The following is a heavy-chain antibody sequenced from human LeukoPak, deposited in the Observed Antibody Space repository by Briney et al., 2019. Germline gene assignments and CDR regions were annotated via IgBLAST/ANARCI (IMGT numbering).Heavy chain of an antibody. CDR2: IIPIFGTA. V-gene: IGHV1-69*13. Sequence: SVKVSCKASGGTFSSYAISWVRQAPGQGLEWMGGIIPIFGTANYAQKFQGRVTITADESTSTAYMELSSLRSEDTAVYYCARGVGDIVATIYYYYYMDVWGKGTTVTVSS. J-gene: IGHJ6*03. CDR1: GGTFSSYA. CDR3: ARGVGDIVATIYYYYYMDV. D-gene: IGHD5-12*01.